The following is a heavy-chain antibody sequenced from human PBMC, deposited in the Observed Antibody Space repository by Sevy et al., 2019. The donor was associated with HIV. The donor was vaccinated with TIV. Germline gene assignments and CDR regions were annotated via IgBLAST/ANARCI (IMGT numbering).Heavy chain of an antibody. Sequence: GGSLRLSCAASGFTVSSNYMSWVRQAPGKGLEWVSIIYSGGSSYYADSVKGRFTISRDNSKNTLYLQMNSLRAEDTAVYYCARSYSAYDFDYWGQGTLVTVSS. CDR3: ARSYSAYDFDY. V-gene: IGHV3-53*01. CDR1: GFTVSSNY. CDR2: IYSGGSS. D-gene: IGHD5-12*01. J-gene: IGHJ4*02.